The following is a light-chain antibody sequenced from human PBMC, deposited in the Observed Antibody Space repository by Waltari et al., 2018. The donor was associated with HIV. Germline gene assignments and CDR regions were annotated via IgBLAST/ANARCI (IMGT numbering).Light chain of an antibody. CDR3: SSYAGSNNVV. Sequence: SYELTQPPSVSVSPGQTASITCSGDKLGDKYACWYQQKPGQSPVLVIYQDSKRPSGIPERFSGSNSGNTASLTASGLQAEDEADFYCSSYAGSNNVVFGGGTKLTVL. CDR2: QDS. J-gene: IGLJ2*01. CDR1: KLGDKY. V-gene: IGLV3-1*01.